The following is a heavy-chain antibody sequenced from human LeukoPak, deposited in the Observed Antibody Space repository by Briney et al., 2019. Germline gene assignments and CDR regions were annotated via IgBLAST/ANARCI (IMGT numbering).Heavy chain of an antibody. V-gene: IGHV4-59*01. Sequence: TSETLSLTCTVSGGSISNYYWNFIRQPPGKGLEWIGYIYYSGITNYNPFLKSRVTISVDTSKNQFSLKLSSVTAADTALYYCARAGRWEGRPHAFDIWGQGTMVAVSS. CDR2: IYYSGIT. CDR1: GGSISNYY. D-gene: IGHD1-26*01. CDR3: ARAGRWEGRPHAFDI. J-gene: IGHJ3*02.